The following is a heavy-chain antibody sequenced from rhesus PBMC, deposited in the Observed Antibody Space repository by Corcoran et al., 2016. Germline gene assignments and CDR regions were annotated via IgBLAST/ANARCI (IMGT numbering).Heavy chain of an antibody. CDR2: IYGSGGGN. J-gene: IGHJ2*01. Sequence: QVQLQESGPGLVKPSETLSLTCAVSGYSISSGYYWGWIRQPPGKGLEWIGGIYGSGGGNYLNPALKRRVTLSVDTSKNQFSLKLSSVTAADTAVYYCARVGSSWSEWDTVGTEWYFDLWGPGTPITISS. CDR3: ARVGSSWSEWDTVGTEWYFDL. D-gene: IGHD5-42*01. V-gene: IGHV4S14*01. CDR1: GYSISSGYY.